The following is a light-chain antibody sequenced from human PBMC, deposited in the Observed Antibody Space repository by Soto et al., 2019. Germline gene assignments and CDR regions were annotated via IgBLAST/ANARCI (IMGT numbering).Light chain of an antibody. V-gene: IGKV3-15*01. CDR1: QSVRSN. CDR3: QQYNNWPPYT. CDR2: DAS. Sequence: EIVMTQSPATLSVSPEERAALSCRASQSVRSNLAWFQQKPGQAPSLLIYDASTRATGVPARFSGSGSETEFTLTISSLQSEDFAVYYCQQYNNWPPYTFGQGTKLEIK. J-gene: IGKJ2*01.